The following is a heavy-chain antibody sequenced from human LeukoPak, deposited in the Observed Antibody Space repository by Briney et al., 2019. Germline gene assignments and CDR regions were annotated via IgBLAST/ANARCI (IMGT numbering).Heavy chain of an antibody. CDR2: TNPKNGGT. CDR3: ARRVTAASGFDY. CDR1: GYTFTDYY. J-gene: IGHJ4*02. D-gene: IGHD6-13*01. Sequence: ASVKVSCKASGYTFTDYYIYWVRQAPGQGLEWMGWTNPKNGGTNYAQKFQGRVTMTSDASISTAYMDLNSLKSDDTAVYYCARRVTAASGFDYWGQGTLVTVSS. V-gene: IGHV1-2*02.